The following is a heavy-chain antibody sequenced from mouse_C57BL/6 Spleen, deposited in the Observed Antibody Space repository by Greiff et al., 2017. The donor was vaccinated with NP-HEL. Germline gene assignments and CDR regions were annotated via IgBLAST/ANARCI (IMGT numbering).Heavy chain of an antibody. CDR1: GFTFSDYG. V-gene: IGHV5-17*01. J-gene: IGHJ4*01. Sequence: EVKLMESGGGLVKPGGSLKLSCAASGFTFSDYGMHWVRQAPEKGLEWVAYISSGSSTIYYADTVKGRFTISRDNAKNTLFLQMTSLRSEDTAMYYCARITTVRDAMDYWGQGTSVTVSS. CDR2: ISSGSSTI. CDR3: ARITTVRDAMDY. D-gene: IGHD1-1*01.